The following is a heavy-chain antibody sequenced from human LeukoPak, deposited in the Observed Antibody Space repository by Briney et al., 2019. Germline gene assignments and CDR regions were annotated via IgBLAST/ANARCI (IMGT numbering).Heavy chain of an antibody. Sequence: PGRSLRLSCTASGVTLSNYAMHWVRRPPGRGLEWVSVISFDGTNKYYGDSVEGRFSVSRDNSKNTLYLQMNSLRPDDTAMYYCATEYGDYEPIDYWGQGDLVTLS. V-gene: IGHV3-30*04. CDR1: GVTLSNYA. CDR2: ISFDGTNK. D-gene: IGHD4-17*01. J-gene: IGHJ4*02. CDR3: ATEYGDYEPIDY.